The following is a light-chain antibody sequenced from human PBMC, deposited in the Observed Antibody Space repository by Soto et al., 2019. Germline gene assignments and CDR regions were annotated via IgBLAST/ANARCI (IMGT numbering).Light chain of an antibody. CDR3: QQYGSSPPT. V-gene: IGKV3-20*01. CDR1: QSVSSSY. Sequence: EIVLTQSPGTLSLSPGERATLSCRASQSVSSSYLAWYQQKPGQAPRLLIYDASSRATGIPDRFSGSGSGTDFTLTISRLEPEDFAMFYFQQYGSSPPTFGQGTNLEIK. CDR2: DAS. J-gene: IGKJ1*01.